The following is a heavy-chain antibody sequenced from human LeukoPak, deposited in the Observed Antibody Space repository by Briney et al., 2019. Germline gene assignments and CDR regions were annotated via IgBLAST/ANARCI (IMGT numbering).Heavy chain of an antibody. CDR2: IIPIFGTA. CDR1: GGTFSSYA. CDR3: ARDGYYGSGSYYNQVGAFDI. V-gene: IGHV1-69*13. Sequence: SVKVSCKASGGTFSSYAISWVRQAPGQGLEWMGGIIPIFGTANYAQKFQGRVTITADESTSTAYMELSSLRSEDTAVYYCARDGYYGSGSYYNQVGAFDIWGQGTMVTVSS. D-gene: IGHD3-10*01. J-gene: IGHJ3*02.